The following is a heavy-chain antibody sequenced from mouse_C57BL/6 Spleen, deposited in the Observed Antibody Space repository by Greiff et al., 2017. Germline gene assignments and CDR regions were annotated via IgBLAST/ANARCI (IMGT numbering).Heavy chain of an antibody. J-gene: IGHJ2*01. CDR2: IDPSDSET. D-gene: IGHD2-4*01. CDR1: GYTFTSYW. V-gene: IGHV1-52*01. Sequence: QVQLQQPGAELVRPGSSVKLSCKASGYTFTSYWMHWVKQRPIKGLEWIGNIDPSDSETDYNQKFKDKATLTVDKSSSTAYMQLSSLTSEDSAVYYCARSIYYDYNYWGQGTTLTVSS. CDR3: ARSIYYDYNY.